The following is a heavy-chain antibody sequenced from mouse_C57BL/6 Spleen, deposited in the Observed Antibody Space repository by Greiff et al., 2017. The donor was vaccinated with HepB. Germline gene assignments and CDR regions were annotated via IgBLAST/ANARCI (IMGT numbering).Heavy chain of an antibody. CDR2: ISNLAYSI. CDR1: GFTFSDYG. V-gene: IGHV5-15*01. D-gene: IGHD1-1*01. Sequence: EVQLQESGGGLVQPGGSLKLSCAASGFTFSDYGMAWVRQAPRKGPEWVAFISNLAYSIYYADTVTGRFTISRENAKNTLYLEMSSLRSEDTAMYYCASLYGSSLWFAYWGQGTLVTVSA. CDR3: ASLYGSSLWFAY. J-gene: IGHJ3*01.